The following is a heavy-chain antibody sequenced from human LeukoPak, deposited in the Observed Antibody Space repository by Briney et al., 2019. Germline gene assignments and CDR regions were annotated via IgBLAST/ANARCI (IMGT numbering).Heavy chain of an antibody. V-gene: IGHV4-39*01. Sequence: SETLSLTCTVSGGSISSSSYYWGWIRQPPGKGLEWIGSIYYSGSTYYNPSLKSRVTISVDTSKNQFSLKLSSVTAADTAVYYCARGRAYCSSTSCRHRWFDPWGQGTLVTVSS. J-gene: IGHJ5*02. D-gene: IGHD2-2*01. CDR3: ARGRAYCSSTSCRHRWFDP. CDR1: GGSISSSSYY. CDR2: IYYSGST.